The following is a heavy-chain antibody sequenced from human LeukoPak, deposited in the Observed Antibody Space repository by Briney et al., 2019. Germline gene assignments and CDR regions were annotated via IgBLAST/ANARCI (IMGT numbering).Heavy chain of an antibody. CDR2: ISMSSNYI. Sequence: GGSLRLSCAASGFTVSSNYMSWVRQAPGKGLEWVSSISMSSNYIYYADSVKGRFTISRDNAKNSLYLQMNSLRAEDTAVYYCAREGYWSTNWYKFGSLLRYFDLWGRGTLVTVSS. V-gene: IGHV3-21*01. J-gene: IGHJ2*01. CDR3: AREGYWSTNWYKFGSLLRYFDL. CDR1: GFTVSSNY. D-gene: IGHD6-13*01.